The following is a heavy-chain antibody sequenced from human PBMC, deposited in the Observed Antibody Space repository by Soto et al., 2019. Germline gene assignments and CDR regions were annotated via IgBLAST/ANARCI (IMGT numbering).Heavy chain of an antibody. CDR1: GYKVSTWHNFTSYW. CDR2: IYPGDSDT. V-gene: IGHV5-51*01. J-gene: IGHJ5*02. Sequence: PGESLKISCMGSGYKVSTWHNFTSYWIAWVRQMPGKGLEWMGIIYPGDSDTRYSPSFQGQVTISADKSISTAYLQWSSLKASDTAMYYCARLSMVRGVPKWFDPWGQGTLVTVSS. D-gene: IGHD3-10*01. CDR3: ARLSMVRGVPKWFDP.